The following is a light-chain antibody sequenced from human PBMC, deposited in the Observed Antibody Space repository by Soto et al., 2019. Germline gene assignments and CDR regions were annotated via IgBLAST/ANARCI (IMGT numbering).Light chain of an antibody. CDR2: AAS. V-gene: IGKV1-9*01. J-gene: IGKJ1*01. Sequence: IQVTQSPSSLSASVGDRFTITCRASQDISSYLAWYQQKPGKAPTLLIYAASTLQSGVPSRFSGSGFGTEFTLTISSLQPDDFATYYCQHYNSYSEAFGQGTKVDIK. CDR1: QDISSY. CDR3: QHYNSYSEA.